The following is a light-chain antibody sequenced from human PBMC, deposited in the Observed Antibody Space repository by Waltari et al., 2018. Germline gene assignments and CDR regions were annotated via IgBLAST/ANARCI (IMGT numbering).Light chain of an antibody. Sequence: IVLTQSPGTLSLSPGERATLPCRASQSVSIYLAWYQQKPGQAPSRPISHTATRATGIPDRFSGSGSGTDFSLTISVLEPEDFAVYYCQHYKNLPVSFGQGTRVEIK. V-gene: IGKV3-20*01. CDR1: QSVSIY. CDR2: HTA. J-gene: IGKJ1*01. CDR3: QHYKNLPVS.